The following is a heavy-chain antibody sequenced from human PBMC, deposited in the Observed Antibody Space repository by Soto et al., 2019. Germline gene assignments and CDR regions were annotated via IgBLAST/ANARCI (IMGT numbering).Heavy chain of an antibody. CDR3: ARGPLLWFGELLPWFDP. J-gene: IGHJ5*02. V-gene: IGHV1-18*01. Sequence: SVKVSCKASGYTFTSYGISWVRQAPGQGLEWMGWISAYNGNTNYAQKLQGRVTMTRNTSISTAYMELSSLRSEDTAVYYCARGPLLWFGELLPWFDPWGQGTLVTVSS. D-gene: IGHD3-10*01. CDR2: ISAYNGNT. CDR1: GYTFTSYG.